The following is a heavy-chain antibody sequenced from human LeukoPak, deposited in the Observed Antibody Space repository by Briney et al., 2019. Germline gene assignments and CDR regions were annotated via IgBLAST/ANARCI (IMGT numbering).Heavy chain of an antibody. CDR2: ISAYNGNT. V-gene: IGHV1-18*01. D-gene: IGHD4-17*01. J-gene: IGHJ4*02. Sequence: ASVKVSCKASGYTFTSYGISWVRQSPGQGLEWMGWISAYNGNTNYAQKLQGRVTMTTDTSTSTAYMELRSLRSGDTAVYYCARDFYGDYFGYWGQGTQVTVFS. CDR1: GYTFTSYG. CDR3: ARDFYGDYFGY.